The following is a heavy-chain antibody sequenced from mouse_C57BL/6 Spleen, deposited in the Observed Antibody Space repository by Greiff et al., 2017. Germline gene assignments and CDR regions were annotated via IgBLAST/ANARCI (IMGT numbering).Heavy chain of an antibody. CDR3: ARRKETYSNYAMDY. Sequence: QVQLQQPGAELVMPGASVKLSCKASGYTFTSYWMHWVKQRPGQGLEWIGEIDPSDSYTNYNQKFKGKSTLTVDKSSSTAYMQLSSLTSEDSAVYYCARRKETYSNYAMDYWGQGTSVTGSS. J-gene: IGHJ4*01. V-gene: IGHV1-69*01. CDR1: GYTFTSYW. CDR2: IDPSDSYT. D-gene: IGHD2-5*01.